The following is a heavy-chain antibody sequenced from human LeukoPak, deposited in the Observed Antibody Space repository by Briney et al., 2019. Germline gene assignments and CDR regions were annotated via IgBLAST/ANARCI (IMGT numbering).Heavy chain of an antibody. D-gene: IGHD3-10*01. V-gene: IGHV4-39*07. J-gene: IGHJ5*02. Sequence: PSETLSLTCTVPGGSISSSSYYWGWIRQPQGKGLEWIAILNPSGSTNYNPSLMSRATISVDTSKNQFSLKLSSVPAADSAVYYCTRSAFGDKFNWFDPWGQGTLVSVSS. CDR2: LNPSGST. CDR3: TRSAFGDKFNWFDP. CDR1: GGSISSSSYY.